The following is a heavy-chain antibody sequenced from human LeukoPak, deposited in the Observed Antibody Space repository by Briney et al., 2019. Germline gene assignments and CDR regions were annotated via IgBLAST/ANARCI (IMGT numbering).Heavy chain of an antibody. CDR2: INPNSGGT. CDR3: ARPVDSRGWYNYGY. D-gene: IGHD6-19*01. Sequence: ASVKVSCKASGYTFTGYYMHWVRQAPGQGLEWMGWINPNSGGTNYAQKFQGRVTMTRDTSISTAYLQWSSLKASDTAMYYCARPVDSRGWYNYGYWGQGTLVTVSS. J-gene: IGHJ4*02. CDR1: GYTFTGYY. V-gene: IGHV1-2*02.